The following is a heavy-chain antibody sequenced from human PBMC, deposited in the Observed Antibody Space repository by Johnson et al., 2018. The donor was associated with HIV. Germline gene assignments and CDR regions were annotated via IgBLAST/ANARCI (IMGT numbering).Heavy chain of an antibody. CDR3: GRDGKDHPGYSSGWYNTIGAFDI. J-gene: IGHJ3*02. CDR1: GFTVRSNH. CDR2: IHSGDKT. D-gene: IGHD6-19*01. V-gene: IGHV3-66*02. Sequence: VQLVESGGGLVQPGGSLRLSCAASGFTVRSNHISWVRQTPGKGLEWVSVIHSGDKTYYGHPVKGRFTISRDNYKNTLYLQMNSLRAEDTAVYYCGRDGKDHPGYSSGWYNTIGAFDIWGQGTMVTVSS.